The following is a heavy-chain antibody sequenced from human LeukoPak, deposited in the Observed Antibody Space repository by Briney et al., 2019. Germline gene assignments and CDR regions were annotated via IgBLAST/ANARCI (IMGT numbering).Heavy chain of an antibody. CDR2: ISYDGSNK. CDR3: ASGGSTFVDY. CDR1: GFTFSSYA. V-gene: IGHV3-30*01. Sequence: PGGSLRLACAASGFTFSSYAMHWVRQAPGKGLEWVAVISYDGSNKYYADSVKGRFTISRDNSKNTLYLQMNSLRAEDTAVYYCASGGSTFVDYWGQGTLVTVSS. D-gene: IGHD5/OR15-5a*01. J-gene: IGHJ4*02.